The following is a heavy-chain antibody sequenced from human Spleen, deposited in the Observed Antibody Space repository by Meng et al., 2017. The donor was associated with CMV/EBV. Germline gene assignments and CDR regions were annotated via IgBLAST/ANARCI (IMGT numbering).Heavy chain of an antibody. CDR3: ARGPHVDSAMVLYNRFGP. D-gene: IGHD5-18*01. V-gene: IGHV4-31*02. Sequence: IISGSYHWRWLRQHPGKGLEWIGYIYHSGNSHYNPSLKSRVATSVDTSKNQFSLTMSSVTAADTAVYYCARGPHVDSAMVLYNRFGPWGQGTLVTVSS. CDR2: IYHSGNS. CDR1: IISGSYH. J-gene: IGHJ5*02.